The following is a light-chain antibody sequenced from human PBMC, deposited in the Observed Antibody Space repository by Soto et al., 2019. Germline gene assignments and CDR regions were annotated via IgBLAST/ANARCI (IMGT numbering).Light chain of an antibody. V-gene: IGKV3-11*01. CDR3: QQRSNWPPLT. J-gene: IGKJ4*01. CDR2: DAS. Sequence: EIVLTQSPATLSLSPGERATLSCRASPSVSSYLAWYQQKPGQAPRLLIYDASNRATGIPARFSGSGSGTDFTRTISLLEPEDFAVYYCQQRSNWPPLTFGGGTKVEIK. CDR1: PSVSSY.